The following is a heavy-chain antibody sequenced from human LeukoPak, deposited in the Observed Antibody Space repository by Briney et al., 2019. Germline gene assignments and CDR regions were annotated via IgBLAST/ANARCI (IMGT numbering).Heavy chain of an antibody. D-gene: IGHD6-6*01. CDR3: ARDLAARSNWFDP. CDR2: IYYSGST. J-gene: IGHJ5*02. CDR1: GVSISSSNW. V-gene: IGHV4-4*02. Sequence: PSETLSLTCAVSGVSISSSNWWSWVRQPPGKGLEWIGYIYYSGSTNYNPSLKSRVTISVDTSKNQFSLKLSSVTAADTAVYYCARDLAARSNWFDPWGQGTLVTVPS.